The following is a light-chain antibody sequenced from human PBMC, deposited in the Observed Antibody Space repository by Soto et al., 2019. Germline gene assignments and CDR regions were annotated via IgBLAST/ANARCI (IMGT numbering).Light chain of an antibody. CDR1: QDIAIY. CDR2: AAS. J-gene: IGKJ5*01. V-gene: IGKV1-9*01. Sequence: IPLTQSPSSLSASVGSSVTIXCPASQDIAIYLAWYQQKPGEAPKLLIYAASTLYGGVPSRFSGSGSGTDFALTITSLQAEDFATYYCQHFRAFPITFGQGTRLEIK. CDR3: QHFRAFPIT.